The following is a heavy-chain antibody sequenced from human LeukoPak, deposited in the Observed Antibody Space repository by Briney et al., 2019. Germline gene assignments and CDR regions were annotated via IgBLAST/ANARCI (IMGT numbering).Heavy chain of an antibody. CDR3: ARVNSGWYGYIDY. V-gene: IGHV3-30*03. CDR1: GFTFSSYG. D-gene: IGHD6-19*01. CDR2: ISYDGSNK. J-gene: IGHJ4*02. Sequence: GGSLRLSCAASGFTFSSYGMHWVRQAPGKGLEWVAVISYDGSNKYYADSVKGRFTISRDNAKNSLYLQMNSLRAEDTAVYYCARVNSGWYGYIDYWGQGTLVTVSS.